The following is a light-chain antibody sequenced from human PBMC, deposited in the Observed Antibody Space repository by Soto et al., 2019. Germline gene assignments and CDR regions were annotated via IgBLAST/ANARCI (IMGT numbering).Light chain of an antibody. V-gene: IGKV1-8*01. Sequence: AIQLTQSPSSLSASVGDRVTITCRASQGISSYLAWYQQKPGKAPKLLIYAASTLQSGVPSRFSGSGSGTDFTLTISCLQSEDFATYYCQQYYSSITFGQGTRLEIK. J-gene: IGKJ5*01. CDR2: AAS. CDR3: QQYYSSIT. CDR1: QGISSY.